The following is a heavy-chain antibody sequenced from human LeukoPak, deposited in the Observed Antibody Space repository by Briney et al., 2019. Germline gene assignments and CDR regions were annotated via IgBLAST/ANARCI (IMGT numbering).Heavy chain of an antibody. CDR3: ARGRSYQLPMLLAY. D-gene: IGHD2-2*01. V-gene: IGHV1-8*01. Sequence: ASVKVSCKASGYTFTSYDINWVRQATGQGLEWMGWMNPNSGNTGYAQKFQGGVTMTRNTSISTAYMELSSLRSEDTAVYYCARGRSYQLPMLLAYWGQGTLVTVSS. J-gene: IGHJ4*02. CDR2: MNPNSGNT. CDR1: GYTFTSYD.